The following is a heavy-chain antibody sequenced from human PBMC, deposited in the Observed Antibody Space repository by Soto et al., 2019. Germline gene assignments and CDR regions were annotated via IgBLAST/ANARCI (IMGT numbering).Heavy chain of an antibody. V-gene: IGHV4-59*08. Sequence: PSETLSLTCTVSGGSITSYYWSWIRQSPGKGPKWIGYIYYSGRTNYNPSLKSRVTISVDTSKNQFSLKLSSVTAADTAVYYCARHGMDYYDSSGYYYSPYYFDYWGQGTLVTVSS. J-gene: IGHJ4*02. CDR2: IYYSGRT. D-gene: IGHD3-22*01. CDR3: ARHGMDYYDSSGYYYSPYYFDY. CDR1: GGSITSYY.